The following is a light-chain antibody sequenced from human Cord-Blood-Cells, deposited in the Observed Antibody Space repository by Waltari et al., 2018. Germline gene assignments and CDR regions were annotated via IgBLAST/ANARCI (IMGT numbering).Light chain of an antibody. J-gene: IGLJ1*01. CDR3: CSYAGSYTYV. V-gene: IGLV2-11*01. Sequence: QSPLTQPRSVSGSPGQSVTISCTGTSSDVGGYNSVSWYQQHPGKAPKLMIYDVSKRPSGVPDRFSGSKAGNTASLTISGLQAEDEADYYCCSYAGSYTYVVGTGTKVTVL. CDR2: DVS. CDR1: SSDVGGYNS.